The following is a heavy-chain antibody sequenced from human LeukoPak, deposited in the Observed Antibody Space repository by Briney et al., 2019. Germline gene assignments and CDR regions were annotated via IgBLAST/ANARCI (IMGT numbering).Heavy chain of an antibody. CDR2: ISYDGDNE. Sequence: GGSLRLSCAASGFTFSTYAMSWVRQAPGKGLEWVAVISYDGDNEYYADSVKGQFTISRDNSKDRLYLQMNSLRPEDTAMYYCARVRGGRSWYYYGMDVWGRGTTVTVSS. J-gene: IGHJ6*02. D-gene: IGHD3-16*01. CDR1: GFTFSTYA. V-gene: IGHV3-30-3*01. CDR3: ARVRGGRSWYYYGMDV.